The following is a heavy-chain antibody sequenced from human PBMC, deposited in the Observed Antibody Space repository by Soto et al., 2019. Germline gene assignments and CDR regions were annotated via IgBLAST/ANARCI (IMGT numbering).Heavy chain of an antibody. V-gene: IGHV4-59*01. Sequence: QVQLQESGPGLVKPSETLSLTRTVSGGSINSYYWSWIRQPPGKGLEWIGYIYYSGSTNYNPSLRIRVTISVDTSKNQFSLKLRSVTGADTAVYYCARRYGGNFDYWGQGTLVTVSS. CDR1: GGSINSYY. J-gene: IGHJ4*02. CDR2: IYYSGST. D-gene: IGHD1-26*01. CDR3: ARRYGGNFDY.